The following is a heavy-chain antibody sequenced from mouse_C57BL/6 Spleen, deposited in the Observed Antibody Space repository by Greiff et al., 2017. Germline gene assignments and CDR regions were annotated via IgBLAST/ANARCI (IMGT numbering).Heavy chain of an antibody. CDR3: ARLGRHADYFDY. Sequence: EVKLVESGGGLVKPGGSLKLSCAASGFTFSDYGMHWVRQAPAKGLEWVAYISSGSSTIYYADTVKGRFTISRDNAKNTLFLQMTRLRSEATAMYYGARLGRHADYFDYWGQGTTLTVSS. CDR2: ISSGSSTI. CDR1: GFTFSDYG. D-gene: IGHD2-12*01. J-gene: IGHJ2*01. V-gene: IGHV5-17*01.